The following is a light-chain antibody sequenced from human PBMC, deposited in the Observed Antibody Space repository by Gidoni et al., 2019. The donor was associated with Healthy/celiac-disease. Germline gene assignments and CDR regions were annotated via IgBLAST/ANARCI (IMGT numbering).Light chain of an antibody. Sequence: EIVLTQSPATLSLSPGERATLSCGASQSVSSSYLAWYQQKPGLATGIPDRFSGSGSGTDFTLTISRLEPEDFAVYYCQQYGSSPLTFGGGTKVEIK. CDR1: QSVSSSY. CDR3: QQYGSSPLT. J-gene: IGKJ4*01. V-gene: IGKV3D-20*01.